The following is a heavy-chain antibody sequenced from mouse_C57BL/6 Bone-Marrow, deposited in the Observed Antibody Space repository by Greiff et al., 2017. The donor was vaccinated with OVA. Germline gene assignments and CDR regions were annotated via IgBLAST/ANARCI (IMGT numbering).Heavy chain of an antibody. CDR1: GYTFTSYW. CDR2: IDPSDSYT. J-gene: IGHJ3*01. V-gene: IGHV1-69*01. D-gene: IGHD4-1*01. CDR3: ARLTGRGDFAY. Sequence: QVQLQQPGAELVMPGASVKLSCKASGYTFTSYWMHWVKQRPGQGLEWIGEIDPSDSYTNYNQKFKGKSTLTVDKSSSTAYMQLRSLTSEDSAVYYCARLTGRGDFAYWGQGTLVTVSA.